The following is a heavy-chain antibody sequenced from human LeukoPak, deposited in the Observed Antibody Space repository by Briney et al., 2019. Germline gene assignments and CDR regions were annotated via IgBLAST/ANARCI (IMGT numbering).Heavy chain of an antibody. CDR1: GGSFSGYY. J-gene: IGHJ5*02. Sequence: SETLSLTCAVYGGSFSGYYWSWIRQPPGKGLEWIGEINHSGSTNYNPSLKTRVTISIDTSNNQFSLKLSSVTAADTAVYYCARSGTYYNNWFDPWGQGTLVTVSS. CDR2: INHSGST. CDR3: ARSGTYYNNWFDP. D-gene: IGHD3-10*01. V-gene: IGHV4-34*01.